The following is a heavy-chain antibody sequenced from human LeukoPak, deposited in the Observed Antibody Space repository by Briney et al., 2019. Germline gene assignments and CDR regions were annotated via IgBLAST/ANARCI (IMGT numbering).Heavy chain of an antibody. CDR1: SYTFTRYG. V-gene: IGHV1-18*01. CDR2: ISGSNGNT. J-gene: IGHJ4*02. CDR3: ARSGRGTYYYFDL. Sequence: ASVKVSCKASSYTFTRYGISWVRQAPGQGLEWMGWISGSNGNTNYAQKFQGRVSMTADTSTSTAYMELRSLRSDDTAMYYCARSGRGTYYYFDLWGQGTLVTVSS. D-gene: IGHD1-26*01.